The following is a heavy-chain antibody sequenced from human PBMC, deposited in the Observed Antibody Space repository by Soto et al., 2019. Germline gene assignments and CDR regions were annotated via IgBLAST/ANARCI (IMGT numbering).Heavy chain of an antibody. J-gene: IGHJ6*03. Sequence: QVQLVQSGAEVKKPGSSVKVSCKASGGTFSSYTISWVRQAPGQGLEWMGRIIPILGIANYEQKFQGRVTINEEQSTSTAYMELGSLRSEDTAVYYCAGPSAYGTIPSYYMDVWGKGTTVTVSS. CDR1: GGTFSSYT. D-gene: IGHD2-8*01. CDR2: IIPILGIA. V-gene: IGHV1-69*02. CDR3: AGPSAYGTIPSYYMDV.